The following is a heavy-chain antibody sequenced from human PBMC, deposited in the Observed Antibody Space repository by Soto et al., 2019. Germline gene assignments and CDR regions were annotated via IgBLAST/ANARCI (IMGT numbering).Heavy chain of an antibody. D-gene: IGHD6-13*01. CDR2: IYPGDSDT. CDR1: GYSFTSYW. Sequence: PGESLKISCKGSGYSFTSYWIGWVRQMPGKGLEWMGIIYPGDSDTRYSPSFQGQVTISADKSISTAYLQWSSLKASDTAMYYCARHDGYSVAAAGTIDYWGQGALVTVSS. J-gene: IGHJ4*02. V-gene: IGHV5-51*01. CDR3: ARHDGYSVAAAGTIDY.